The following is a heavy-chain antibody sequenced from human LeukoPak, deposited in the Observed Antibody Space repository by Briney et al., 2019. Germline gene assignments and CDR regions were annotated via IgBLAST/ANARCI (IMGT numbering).Heavy chain of an antibody. CDR2: IRGNGGGT. J-gene: IGHJ4*02. V-gene: IGHV3-23*01. D-gene: IGHD2-15*01. Sequence: PGGSLRLSCAASGFTFSSNAMTWVRQAPGKGLEWVSTIRGNGGGTHYAESLRGRFTISRDNSKSTVYLQMNSLSADDTAVYYCVREPYCSGGSCYTSGFDCWGQGTLVTVSS. CDR1: GFTFSSNA. CDR3: VREPYCSGGSCYTSGFDC.